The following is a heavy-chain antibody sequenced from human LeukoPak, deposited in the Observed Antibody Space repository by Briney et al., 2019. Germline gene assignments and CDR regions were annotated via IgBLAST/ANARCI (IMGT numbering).Heavy chain of an antibody. CDR2: IIPILGIA. J-gene: IGHJ4*02. V-gene: IGHV1-69*04. D-gene: IGHD3-10*01. Sequence: ASVKVPCKASGGTFSSYAISWVRQAPGQGLEWMGRIIPILGIANYAQKFQGRVTITADRSTSTAYMELSSLRSEDTAVYYCAREYGSGSYYNENWGQGTLVTVSS. CDR1: GGTFSSYA. CDR3: AREYGSGSYYNEN.